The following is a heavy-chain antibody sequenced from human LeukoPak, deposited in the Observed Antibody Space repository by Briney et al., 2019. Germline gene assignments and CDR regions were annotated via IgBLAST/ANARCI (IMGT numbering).Heavy chain of an antibody. J-gene: IGHJ6*02. D-gene: IGHD5-12*01. CDR1: GYTFTSYD. CDR3: ARGPGYRGYENYGMDV. CDR2: MNPNSGNT. V-gene: IGHV1-8*01. Sequence: GASVKVSCKASGYTFTSYDINWVRQATGQGLEWVGWMNPNSGNTGYAQKFQGRVTMTRNTSISTAYMELSSLRSEDTAVYYCARGPGYRGYENYGMDVWGQGTTVTVSS.